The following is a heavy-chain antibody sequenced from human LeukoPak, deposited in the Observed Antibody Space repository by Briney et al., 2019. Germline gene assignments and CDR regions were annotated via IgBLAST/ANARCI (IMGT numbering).Heavy chain of an antibody. CDR1: GYSFTDYY. J-gene: IGHJ4*02. CDR2: INVDRGDT. Sequence: GSVKVSCKASGYSFTDYYIHWVRQAPGQGLEWMGWINVDRGDTKYAQRFQGRVTMTGDTSVNTVYMELISLRSDDTALYYCARDRASTNDYWGQGTLVTVSS. V-gene: IGHV1-2*02. CDR3: ARDRASTNDY.